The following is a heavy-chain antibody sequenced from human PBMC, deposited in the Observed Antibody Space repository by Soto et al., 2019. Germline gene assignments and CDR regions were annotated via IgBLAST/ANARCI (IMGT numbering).Heavy chain of an antibody. D-gene: IGHD2-2*01. J-gene: IGHJ4*02. V-gene: IGHV4-4*02. Sequence: SETLSLTCAVSGGSISSSNWWSWVRQPPGKGLEWSGEIYHSGSTNYNPSLKRRVTISVDKSTNQISRKLRSVTAADTAVYYCARLGRYCSSTSCYTTFDYWGQGTLVTVSS. CDR3: ARLGRYCSSTSCYTTFDY. CDR2: IYHSGST. CDR1: GGSISSSNW.